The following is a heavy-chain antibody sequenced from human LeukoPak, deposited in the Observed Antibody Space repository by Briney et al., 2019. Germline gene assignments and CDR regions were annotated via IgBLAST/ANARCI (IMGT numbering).Heavy chain of an antibody. D-gene: IGHD3-22*01. CDR2: ISYDGSNK. V-gene: IGHV3-30-3*01. CDR3: AREPDYYDSSGADY. CDR1: GFTFSTYA. Sequence: PGGSLRLSCAASGFTFSTYAMHWVRQAPGKGLEWVTVISYDGSNKYYADSVKGRFTVSRDTSKNTLYLQMNSLRAEDTAVYYCAREPDYYDSSGADYWGQGTLVTVSS. J-gene: IGHJ4*02.